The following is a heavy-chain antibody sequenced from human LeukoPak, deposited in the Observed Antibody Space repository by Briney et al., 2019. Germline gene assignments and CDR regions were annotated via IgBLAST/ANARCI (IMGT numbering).Heavy chain of an antibody. CDR3: AGSSGYYSPPEYFQH. J-gene: IGHJ1*01. CDR2: ISGSGGST. V-gene: IGHV3-23*01. CDR1: GFTFSSYA. Sequence: PGGSLRLSCAASGFTFSSYAMSWVRQAPGKGLEWVSAISGSGGSTYYADSVKGRFTTSRDNSKNTLYLQMNSLRAEDTAVYYSAGSSGYYSPPEYFQHWGQGTLVTVSS. D-gene: IGHD3-22*01.